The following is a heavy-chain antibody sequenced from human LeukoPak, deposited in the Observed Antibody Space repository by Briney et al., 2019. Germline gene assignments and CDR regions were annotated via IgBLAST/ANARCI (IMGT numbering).Heavy chain of an antibody. J-gene: IGHJ4*02. V-gene: IGHV3-74*01. Sequence: GGSLRLYCAASGRTFSNYWMHWVRQVPGKGLVWVSRINDDGSATFYADSVKGRFTISRDNAKNTLFLQMSSLRAEDTAVYFCAREILAPGKTHDYWGQGTLVTVSS. CDR2: INDDGSAT. CDR3: AREILAPGKTHDY. CDR1: GRTFSNYW.